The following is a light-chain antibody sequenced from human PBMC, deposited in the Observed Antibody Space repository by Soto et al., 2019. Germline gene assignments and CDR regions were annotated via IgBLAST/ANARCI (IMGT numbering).Light chain of an antibody. Sequence: DPQMIQSPSTLSASVGGRVTIPCRASQSISSWLAWYQQKPGKAPKLLIYKASSLESGVPSRFSGSGSGTEFTLTISSLQPDDFATYYCQQYNSYSSWTFGQGTKVDIK. CDR3: QQYNSYSSWT. J-gene: IGKJ1*01. V-gene: IGKV1-5*03. CDR1: QSISSW. CDR2: KAS.